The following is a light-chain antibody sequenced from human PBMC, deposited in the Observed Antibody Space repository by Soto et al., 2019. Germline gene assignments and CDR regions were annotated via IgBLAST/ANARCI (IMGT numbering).Light chain of an antibody. Sequence: QSVLTQSPSASASPGASVKLTCTLSSGHSIYAIAWHQQQPETGTRYLMKLDSDGSHSKGDGIPDRFSVSSSAAERYLTIASLHAEDAADYYCQTSSTGIHVVFGGGTKLTVL. CDR3: QTSSTGIHVV. CDR1: SGHSIYA. CDR2: LDSDGSH. J-gene: IGLJ2*01. V-gene: IGLV4-69*01.